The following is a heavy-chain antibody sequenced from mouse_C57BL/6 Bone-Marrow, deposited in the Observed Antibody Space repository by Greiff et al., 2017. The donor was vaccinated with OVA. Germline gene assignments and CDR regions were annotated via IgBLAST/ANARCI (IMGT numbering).Heavy chain of an antibody. CDR1: GYTFTSYW. V-gene: IGHV1-7*01. D-gene: IGHD2-5*01. J-gene: IGHJ2*01. CDR2: INPSSGST. CDR3: ARFYYSNSLDY. Sequence: VQLQQSGAELAKPGASVKLSCKASGYTFTSYWMHWVKQRPGQGLEWIGYINPSSGSTKYNQKFKDKATLTADKSSSTAYMPLSSLTYEDSAVYYCARFYYSNSLDYWGQGTTLTVSS.